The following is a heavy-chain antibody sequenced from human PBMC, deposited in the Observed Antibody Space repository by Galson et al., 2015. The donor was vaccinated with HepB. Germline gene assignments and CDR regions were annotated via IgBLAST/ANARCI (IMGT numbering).Heavy chain of an antibody. CDR2: ISYDGSNK. Sequence: SLRLSCAASGFTFSSYGMHWVRQAPGKGLEWVAVISYDGSNKYYADSVKGRFTISRDNSKNTLYLQMNSLRAEDTAVYYCAKVPGLVFQYYYYYHMDVWGKGTTVTVSS. CDR1: GFTFSSYG. V-gene: IGHV3-30*18. D-gene: IGHD6-6*01. J-gene: IGHJ6*03. CDR3: AKVPGLVFQYYYYYHMDV.